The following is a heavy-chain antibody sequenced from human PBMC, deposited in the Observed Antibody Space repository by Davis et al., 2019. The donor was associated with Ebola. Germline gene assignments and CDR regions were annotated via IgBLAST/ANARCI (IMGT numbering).Heavy chain of an antibody. CDR1: GYTFTSYG. J-gene: IGHJ4*02. V-gene: IGHV1-18*01. CDR2: ISAYSGNT. Sequence: ASVKVSCKASGYTFTSYGISWVRQAPGQGLEWMGWISAYSGNTNYAQKLQGRVTITADESTSTAYMELSSLRSEDTAVYYCARHDWNYYFDYWGQGTLVTVSS. D-gene: IGHD1-7*01. CDR3: ARHDWNYYFDY.